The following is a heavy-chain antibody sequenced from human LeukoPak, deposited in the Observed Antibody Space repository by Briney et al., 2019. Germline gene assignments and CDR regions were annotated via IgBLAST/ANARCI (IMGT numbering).Heavy chain of an antibody. CDR2: INAGNGNT. D-gene: IGHD2-15*01. CDR1: GYTFTSYA. CDR3: ARDPCSGGSCYHDAFDI. J-gene: IGHJ3*02. Sequence: EASVKVSCKASGYTFTSYAMNWVRQAPGQGLEWMGWINAGNGNTKYSQEFQGRVTITRDTSASTAYMELSSLRSEDMAVYYCARDPCSGGSCYHDAFDIWGQGTMVTVSS. V-gene: IGHV1-3*03.